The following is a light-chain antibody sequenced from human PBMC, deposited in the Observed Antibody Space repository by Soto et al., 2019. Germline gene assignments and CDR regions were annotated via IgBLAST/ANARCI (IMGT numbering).Light chain of an antibody. V-gene: IGLV2-11*01. CDR2: DVS. J-gene: IGLJ3*02. CDR3: CSYAGNSLWV. CDR1: SSDVGGYNY. Sequence: QSALTQPRSVPGSPGQSVTISCTGTSSDVGGYNYVSWYQQHPGKAPKLVIYDVSKRPSGVPDRFSGSKSANTASLTISGLQAEDEADYYCCSYAGNSLWVFGGGTKLTVL.